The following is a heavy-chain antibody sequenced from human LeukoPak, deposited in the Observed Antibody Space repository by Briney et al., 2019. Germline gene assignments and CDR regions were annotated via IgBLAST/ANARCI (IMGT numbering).Heavy chain of an antibody. V-gene: IGHV4-30-4*08. CDR3: ARIRMITFGGVIDY. CDR2: NYYSGST. D-gene: IGHD3-16*01. Sequence: SETLSLTCTVSGGSISSGDYYWSWIRQPPGKGLEWIGYNYYSGSTYYNPSLKSRVTISVDTSKSQFSLKLSSVTAADTAVFYCARIRMITFGGVIDYWGQGTLVTVSS. J-gene: IGHJ4*02. CDR1: GGSISSGDYY.